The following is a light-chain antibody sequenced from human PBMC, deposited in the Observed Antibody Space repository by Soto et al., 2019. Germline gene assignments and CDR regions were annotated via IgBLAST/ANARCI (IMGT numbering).Light chain of an antibody. V-gene: IGKV3-11*01. CDR2: DAS. CDR1: QNVGTY. Sequence: VLTQFPATLPLSPGDRATLSCRASQNVGTYLAWYQQKPGQVPRLLIYDASNRATGIPARFSGSGSGTDFTLTISSLEPEDFAVYYCQQRFNWPLTFGGGTKVDIK. J-gene: IGKJ4*01. CDR3: QQRFNWPLT.